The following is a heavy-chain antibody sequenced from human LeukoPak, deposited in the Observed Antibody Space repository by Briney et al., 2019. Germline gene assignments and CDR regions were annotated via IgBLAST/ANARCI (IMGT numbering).Heavy chain of an antibody. CDR2: IIPIFGTA. J-gene: IGHJ4*02. Sequence: VASVKVSCKASGGTFSSYAISWVRQAPGQGLEWMGGIIPIFGTANYAQKFQGRVTITADESTSTAYMELSSLRSEDTAVYYCATPGGFLEWLWDYWGQGTLVTVSS. D-gene: IGHD3-3*01. CDR3: ATPGGFLEWLWDY. V-gene: IGHV1-69*13. CDR1: GGTFSSYA.